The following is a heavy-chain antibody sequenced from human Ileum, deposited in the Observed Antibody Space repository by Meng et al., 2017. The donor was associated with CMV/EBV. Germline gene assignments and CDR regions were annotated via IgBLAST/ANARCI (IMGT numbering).Heavy chain of an antibody. CDR2: IWYDGNKA. V-gene: IGHV3-33*03. Sequence: GGSLRLSCETSGFTFGSYGFHWVRQAPGKGLEWVAVIWYDGNKADYVDSVKGRFTISRDNSKKTVYLQMNSLTVEDTAIYYCAKQDAEYYFDYWGQGTQVTVSS. J-gene: IGHJ4*02. CDR3: AKQDAEYYFDY. CDR1: GFTFGSYG.